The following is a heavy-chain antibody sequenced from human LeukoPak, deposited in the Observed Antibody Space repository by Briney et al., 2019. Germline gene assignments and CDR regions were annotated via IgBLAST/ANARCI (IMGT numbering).Heavy chain of an antibody. V-gene: IGHV3-20*01. CDR2: INRNGGST. J-gene: IGHJ6*03. Sequence: PGGSLRLSCAASGFTFSDYAMSWVRQTPGKGLEWVSGINRNGGSTGYADSVMGRFPISRDNAKYSLYLEMNSLRAEDTALYHCARGGYGSGSYYYYYYFMDVWGKGTTVTVSS. D-gene: IGHD3-10*01. CDR3: ARGGYGSGSYYYYYYFMDV. CDR1: GFTFSDYA.